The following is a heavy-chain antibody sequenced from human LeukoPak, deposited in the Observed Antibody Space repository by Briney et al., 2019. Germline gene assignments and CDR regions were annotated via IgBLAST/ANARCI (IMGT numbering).Heavy chain of an antibody. CDR1: GYTFTSYA. CDR2: ISPYNGNT. V-gene: IGHV1-3*01. D-gene: IGHD2-2*02. CDR3: ATGPRVPAAITTPYYYYGMDV. J-gene: IGHJ6*02. Sequence: ASVKVSCKASGYTFTSYAMHWVRQAPGQRLEWMGWISPYNGNTNYAQKFQGRVTMTEDTSTDTAYMELSSLRSEDTAVYYCATGPRVPAAITTPYYYYGMDVWGQGTTVTVSS.